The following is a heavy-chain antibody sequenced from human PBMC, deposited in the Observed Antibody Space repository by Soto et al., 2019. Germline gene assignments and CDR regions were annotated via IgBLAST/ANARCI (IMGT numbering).Heavy chain of an antibody. CDR1: GGSISSYY. CDR3: ARWFGEPR. Sequence: QVQLQESGPGLVKPSETLSLTCTVSGGSISSYYWSWIRQPPGKGLEWIGYIYYSGSTNYNPPLKSRVTISVDTSKNQFSLKLSSVTAADTAVYYCARWFGEPRWGQGTLVTVSS. J-gene: IGHJ4*02. D-gene: IGHD3-10*01. V-gene: IGHV4-59*01. CDR2: IYYSGST.